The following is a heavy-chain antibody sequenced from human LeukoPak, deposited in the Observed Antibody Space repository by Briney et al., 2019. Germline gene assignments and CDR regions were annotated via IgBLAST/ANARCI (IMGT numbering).Heavy chain of an antibody. D-gene: IGHD1-26*01. V-gene: IGHV1-69-2*01. CDR2: VDPGDGRT. J-gene: IGHJ4*02. Sequence: GATVKISCKASGYTFTDYSIHWVQQAPGKGLVWMGRVDPGDGRTVYTENVQGRVTITADTSTDTAYMELTSLRSEDTAVYYCALLAGSWGQGTLVSVSS. CDR3: ALLAGS. CDR1: GYTFTDYS.